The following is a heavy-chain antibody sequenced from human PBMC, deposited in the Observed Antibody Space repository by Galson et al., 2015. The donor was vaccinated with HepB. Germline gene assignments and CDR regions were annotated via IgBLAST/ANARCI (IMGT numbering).Heavy chain of an antibody. Sequence: ETLSLTCTVSGGSISSSSYYWGWIRQPPGKGLEWIGSIYYSGSTYYNPSLKSRVTISVDTSKNQFSLKLSSVTAADTAVYYCARHSLRKVHAFDIWGQGTMVTVSS. CDR2: IYYSGST. CDR3: ARHSLRKVHAFDI. CDR1: GGSISSSSYY. V-gene: IGHV4-39*01. D-gene: IGHD3-10*01. J-gene: IGHJ3*02.